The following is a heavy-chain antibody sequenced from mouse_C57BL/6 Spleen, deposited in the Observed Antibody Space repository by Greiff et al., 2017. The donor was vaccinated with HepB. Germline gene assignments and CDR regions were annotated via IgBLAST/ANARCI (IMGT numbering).Heavy chain of an antibody. D-gene: IGHD3-3*01. CDR2: IYPGDGDT. J-gene: IGHJ2*01. CDR1: GYAFSSSW. CDR3: ARLGQFDY. V-gene: IGHV1-82*01. Sequence: QVQLQQSGPELVKPGASVKISCKASGYAFSSSWMNWVKQRPGKGLEWIGRIYPGDGDTNYNGKSKGKATLTADKSSSTAYMQLSSLTSEDSAVYFCARLGQFDYWGQGTTLTVSS.